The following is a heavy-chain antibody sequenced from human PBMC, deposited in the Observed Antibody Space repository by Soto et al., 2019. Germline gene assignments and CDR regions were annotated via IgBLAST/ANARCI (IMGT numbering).Heavy chain of an antibody. D-gene: IGHD5-18*01. Sequence: PSETLSLTCTVSGGYINSRNYYWGWIRQPPGKGLEWIGSIYSSGSTYYNPSLKSRVTISVDASKNKFSLNLSSVTAADTAVYYCARQFSGYTYGFLPWFDPWGQGTLVTVSS. J-gene: IGHJ5*02. CDR3: ARQFSGYTYGFLPWFDP. CDR2: IYSSGST. V-gene: IGHV4-39*01. CDR1: GGYINSRNYY.